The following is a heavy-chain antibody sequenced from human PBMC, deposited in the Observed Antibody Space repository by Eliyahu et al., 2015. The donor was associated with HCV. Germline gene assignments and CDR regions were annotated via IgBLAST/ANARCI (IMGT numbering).Heavy chain of an antibody. D-gene: IGHD1-26*01. J-gene: IGHJ6*02. Sequence: EVQLVQSGAEXKKPGESLKISCKGSGYSFTSYWIGWXRQMPGKGLEWMGXIYPGDSDTRYSPSFQGQVTISADKSISTAYLQWSSLKASDTAMYYCATLSGYDYYGMDVWGQGTTVTVSS. CDR3: ATLSGYDYYGMDV. V-gene: IGHV5-51*01. CDR2: IYPGDSDT. CDR1: GYSFTSYW.